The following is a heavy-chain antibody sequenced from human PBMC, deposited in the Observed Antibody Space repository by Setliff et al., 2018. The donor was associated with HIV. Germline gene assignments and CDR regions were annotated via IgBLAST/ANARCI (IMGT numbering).Heavy chain of an antibody. V-gene: IGHV4-34*01. CDR1: GGSFSGYY. D-gene: IGHD5-12*01. CDR2: INHSGST. J-gene: IGHJ6*03. CDR3: ARVNEVATIIYYYYSMDV. Sequence: SETLSLTCAVYGGSFSGYYWSWIRQPPGKGLEWIGEINHSGSTNYNPSLKSRVTISVDTSKNQFSLKLSSATAADTAVYYCARVNEVATIIYYYYSMDVWGKGTTVTVSS.